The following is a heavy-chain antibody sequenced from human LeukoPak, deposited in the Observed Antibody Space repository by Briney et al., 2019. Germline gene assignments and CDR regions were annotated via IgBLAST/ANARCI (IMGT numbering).Heavy chain of an antibody. V-gene: IGHV3-23*01. CDR3: AKSPLDIVLVVYAKYYFDY. CDR2: ISGSGGST. Sequence: GGSLRLSCAASGFTFSSYAMSWVRQAPGKGLEWVSAISGSGGSTYYADSVKGRFTISRDNSKNTLYLQMNSLRAEDTAVYYCAKSPLDIVLVVYAKYYFDYWGQGTLVTVSS. CDR1: GFTFSSYA. D-gene: IGHD2-8*02. J-gene: IGHJ4*02.